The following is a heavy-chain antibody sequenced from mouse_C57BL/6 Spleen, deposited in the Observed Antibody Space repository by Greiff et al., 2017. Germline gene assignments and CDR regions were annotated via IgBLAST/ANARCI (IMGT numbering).Heavy chain of an antibody. Sequence: VQLKESGPGMVKPSQSLSLTCTVTGYSITSGYDWHWIRHFPGNKLEWMGYISYSGSTNYNPSLKSRISITHDTSKNHFFLKLNSVTTEDTATYYCARTGTVWYFDVWGTGTTVTVSS. CDR3: ARTGTVWYFDV. CDR1: GYSITSGYD. CDR2: ISYSGST. D-gene: IGHD4-1*01. J-gene: IGHJ1*03. V-gene: IGHV3-1*01.